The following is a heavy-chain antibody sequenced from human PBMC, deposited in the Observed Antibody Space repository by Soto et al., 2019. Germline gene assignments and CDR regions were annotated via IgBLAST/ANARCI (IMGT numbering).Heavy chain of an antibody. CDR1: GFTFTSSA. Sequence: SVKVSCKASGFTFTSSAMQWVRQARGQRLEWIGWIVVGSGNTNYAQKFQERVTITRDMSTSTAYMELSSLRSEDTAVYYCAADRSGGYYGSGSYYNVYMDVWGKGTTVTVSS. D-gene: IGHD3-10*01. J-gene: IGHJ6*03. V-gene: IGHV1-58*02. CDR2: IVVGSGNT. CDR3: AADRSGGYYGSGSYYNVYMDV.